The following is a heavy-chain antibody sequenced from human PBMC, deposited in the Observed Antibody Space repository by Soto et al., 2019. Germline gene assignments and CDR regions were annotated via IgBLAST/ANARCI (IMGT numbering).Heavy chain of an antibody. D-gene: IGHD3-22*01. CDR3: AADPIYYASSGYYLPY. CDR1: GYTFTGYY. Sequence: ASVKVSCKASGYTFTGYYMHWVRQAPGQGLEWMGWINPNSGGTNYAQKFQGRVTMTRDTSISTAYMELSRLRSEDTAVYYCAADPIYYASSGYYLPYWGQGTLVNVSS. V-gene: IGHV1-2*02. J-gene: IGHJ4*02. CDR2: INPNSGGT.